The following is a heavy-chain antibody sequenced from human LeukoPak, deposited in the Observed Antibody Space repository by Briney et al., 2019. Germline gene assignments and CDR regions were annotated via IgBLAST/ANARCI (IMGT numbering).Heavy chain of an antibody. Sequence: PSETLSLTCTVSGGSISSYYWSWIRQPPGKGLEWIGYIYYSGSTNYNPSLKSRVTISVDTSKNQFSLKLSSVTAADTAVYYCARDNVASQTGIDYWGQGTLVTVSS. D-gene: IGHD1-1*01. CDR2: IYYSGST. V-gene: IGHV4-59*01. CDR3: ARDNVASQTGIDY. CDR1: GGSISSYY. J-gene: IGHJ4*02.